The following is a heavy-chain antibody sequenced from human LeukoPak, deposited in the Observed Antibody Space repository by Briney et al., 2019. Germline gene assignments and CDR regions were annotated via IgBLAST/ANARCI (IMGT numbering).Heavy chain of an antibody. V-gene: IGHV3-53*05. CDR1: GFTVSSNY. CDR3: AKDIDATVTEIDY. CDR2: IYSGGTT. D-gene: IGHD4-17*01. J-gene: IGHJ4*02. Sequence: GGSLRLSCAASGFTVSSNYMSWVRQAPGKGLEWVSVIYSGGTTYYADSVKGRFTISRDNAKNSLYLQMNSLRAEDTALYYCAKDIDATVTEIDYWGQGTLVTVSS.